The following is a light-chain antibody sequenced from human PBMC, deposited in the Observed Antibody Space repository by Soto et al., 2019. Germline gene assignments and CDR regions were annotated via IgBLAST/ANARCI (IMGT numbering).Light chain of an antibody. J-gene: IGKJ4*01. CDR1: QSISTY. Sequence: EIVLTQSPATLSLSPGEIATLSCRASQSISTYLAWYQQKPGQAPRLLIYDVSKRAAGVPARFSGSGSGTYFTLTISSLEPEDFAVYYCQQRSNWPPGLTFGGGTKVEI. CDR3: QQRSNWPPGLT. V-gene: IGKV3-11*01. CDR2: DVS.